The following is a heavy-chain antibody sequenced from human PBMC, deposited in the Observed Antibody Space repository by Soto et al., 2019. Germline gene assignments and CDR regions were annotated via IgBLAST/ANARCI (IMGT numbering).Heavy chain of an antibody. CDR3: AGVRGTALVTSYLDY. Sequence: VGSLRHSCAGSGFTFNDYSMNWVRQAPGKGLEWVSFITSDTRTIIYADSVRGRFTISRDNTKNSLYLQMNSLRDDDTAVYYCAGVRGTALVTSYLDYWGQGTLVTVSS. J-gene: IGHJ4*02. D-gene: IGHD6-13*01. V-gene: IGHV3-48*02. CDR2: ITSDTRTI. CDR1: GFTFNDYS.